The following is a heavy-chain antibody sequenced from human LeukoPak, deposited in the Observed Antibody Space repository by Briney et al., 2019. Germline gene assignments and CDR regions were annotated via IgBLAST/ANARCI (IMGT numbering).Heavy chain of an antibody. D-gene: IGHD3-3*01. CDR2: IYTSGST. J-gene: IGHJ4*02. Sequence: PSETLSLTCTVSGGSISSYYWSWIRQPAGKGLEWIGRIYTSGSTNYNPSLKSRVTMSVDTSKNQFSLKLSSVTAADTAAYHCARGRITIFGVAMTYFDYWGQGTLVTVSS. V-gene: IGHV4-4*07. CDR1: GGSISSYY. CDR3: ARGRITIFGVAMTYFDY.